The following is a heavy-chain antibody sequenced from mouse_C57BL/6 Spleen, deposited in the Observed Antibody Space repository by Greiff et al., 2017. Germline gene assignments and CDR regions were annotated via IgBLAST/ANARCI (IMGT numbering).Heavy chain of an antibody. CDR2: IHPNSGST. CDR3: ARNYGNYDWYFDV. V-gene: IGHV1-64*01. Sequence: QVQLKQPGAELVKPGASVKLSCKASGYTFTSYWMHWVKQRPGQGLEWIGMIHPNSGSTNYNEKFKSKATLTVDKSSSTAYMQLSSLTSEDSAVYYCARNYGNYDWYFDVWGTGTTVTGSS. D-gene: IGHD2-1*01. J-gene: IGHJ1*03. CDR1: GYTFTSYW.